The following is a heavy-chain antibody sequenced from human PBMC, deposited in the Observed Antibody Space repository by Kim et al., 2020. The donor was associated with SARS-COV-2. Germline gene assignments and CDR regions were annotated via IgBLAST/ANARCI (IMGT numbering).Heavy chain of an antibody. CDR3: ARDHDWGFDY. D-gene: IGHD3-16*01. J-gene: IGHJ4*02. CDR2: I. V-gene: IGHV3-48*02. Sequence: IFYADYVRGRFTVARDNGKNSLYLQMDSLRDDDMAVYFCARDHDWGFDYWGQGIMVTVSS.